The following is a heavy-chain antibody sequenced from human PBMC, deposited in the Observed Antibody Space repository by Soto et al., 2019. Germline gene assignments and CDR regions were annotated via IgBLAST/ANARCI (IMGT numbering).Heavy chain of an antibody. CDR1: GNSFASYW. J-gene: IGHJ5*02. CDR2: IYPGDSDT. Sequence: PGESLKISCKGSGNSFASYWIGWVRQMPGKGLEWMGIIYPGDSDTRYSPSFQGQVTISADKSISTAYLQWSSLKASDTAVYYCAKSSRQYASAIQAFFDPWGLGTLVTVSS. V-gene: IGHV5-51*01. D-gene: IGHD2-2*01. CDR3: AKSSRQYASAIQAFFDP.